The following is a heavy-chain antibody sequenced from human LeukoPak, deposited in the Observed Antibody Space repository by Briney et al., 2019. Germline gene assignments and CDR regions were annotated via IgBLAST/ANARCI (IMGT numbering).Heavy chain of an antibody. J-gene: IGHJ4*02. D-gene: IGHD6-19*01. V-gene: IGHV3-23*01. CDR3: AKDERYSSGWFDY. CDR1: GFTFSSYA. Sequence: PGGSLRLSCAASGFTFSSYAMSWVRQAPGKGLEWVSAISGSGGSTYYADSMKGRFTISRDNSKNTLYLQMNSLRAEDTAVYYCAKDERYSSGWFDYWGQGTLVTVSS. CDR2: ISGSGGST.